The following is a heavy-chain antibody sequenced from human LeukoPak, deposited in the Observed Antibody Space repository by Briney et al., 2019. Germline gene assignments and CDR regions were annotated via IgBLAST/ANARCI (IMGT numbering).Heavy chain of an antibody. V-gene: IGHV3-23*01. CDR3: AKHSSGWSSEFDY. CDR2: ISDSGDST. Sequence: ASVKVSCKASGGTFSSYGMSWVRQAPGKGLEWVSGISDSGDSTYYADSVKGRFTISRDNSKNTLYLQMNSLRAEDTAVYYCAKHSSGWSSEFDYWGQGTLVTVSS. D-gene: IGHD6-19*01. J-gene: IGHJ4*02. CDR1: GGTFSSYG.